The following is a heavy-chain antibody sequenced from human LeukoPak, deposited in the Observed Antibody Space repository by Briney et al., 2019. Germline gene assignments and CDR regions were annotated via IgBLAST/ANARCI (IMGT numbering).Heavy chain of an antibody. D-gene: IGHD5-18*01. CDR2: IKQDGSEK. J-gene: IGHJ4*02. V-gene: IGHV3-7*01. Sequence: GGSLRLSCAASGFTFSGYWMSWVRQAPGKGLEWVANIKQDGSEKYYVDSVKGRFTISRDNAKNSLYLQMNSLRAEDTAVYYCARESGTAMGPGFDYWGQGTLVTVSS. CDR3: ARESGTAMGPGFDY. CDR1: GFTFSGYW.